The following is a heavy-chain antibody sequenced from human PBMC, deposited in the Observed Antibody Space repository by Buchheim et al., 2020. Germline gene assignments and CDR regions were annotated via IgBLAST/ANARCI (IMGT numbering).Heavy chain of an antibody. Sequence: EVQLVESGGGLVQPGGSLRLSCAASGFTFSSYWMSWVRQAPGKGLEWVGFIRSKAYGGTTEYAASVKGRLSIARDDSKSIAYLQMNSLKTEDTAVYYCTRELEPKARFDYWGQGTL. CDR2: IRSKAYGGTT. CDR3: TRELEPKARFDY. V-gene: IGHV3-49*04. CDR1: GFTFSSYW. J-gene: IGHJ4*02. D-gene: IGHD1-1*01.